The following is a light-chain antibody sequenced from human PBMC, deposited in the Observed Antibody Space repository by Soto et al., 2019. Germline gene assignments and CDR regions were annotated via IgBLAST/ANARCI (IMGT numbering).Light chain of an antibody. CDR1: QTVTNNY. CDR3: QQYSTSHLT. CDR2: GAS. Sequence: DMAGTQSPGTRSLSAGQGVSLSFRAMQTVTNNYLAWYQQTPDQAPRLRIFGASHRATGIPDRFSGSGSGTDFTLSISRLEPEDFAVYYCQQYSTSHLTFGGGARLEVK. J-gene: IGKJ4*01. V-gene: IGKV3-20*01.